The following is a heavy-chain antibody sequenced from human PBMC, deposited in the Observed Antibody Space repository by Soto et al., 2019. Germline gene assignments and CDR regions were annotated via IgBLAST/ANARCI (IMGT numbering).Heavy chain of an antibody. Sequence: EVQLVESGGGLVQPGRSLRLSCAASGFTFDDYAMHWVRQAPGKGLEWVSGISWNSGSIGYADSVKGRFTISRDNAKNSLYLQMNSLRAEDTALYYCAKDNGSGPDDDTVQFDYWGQGTLVTVSS. D-gene: IGHD3-10*01. V-gene: IGHV3-9*01. J-gene: IGHJ4*02. CDR1: GFTFDDYA. CDR3: AKDNGSGPDDDTVQFDY. CDR2: ISWNSGSI.